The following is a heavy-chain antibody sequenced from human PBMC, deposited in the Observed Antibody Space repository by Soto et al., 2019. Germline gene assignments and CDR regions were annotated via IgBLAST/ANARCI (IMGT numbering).Heavy chain of an antibody. V-gene: IGHV4-39*02. CDR2: FYYSGSN. J-gene: IGHJ4*02. CDR3: ARRNCCPICHFIGDS. D-gene: IGHD3-3*02. CDR1: GGSIGSSNYH. Sequence: PSETLSLTCTVSGGSIGSSNYHWGWIRQPPGKGLEWIGNFYYSGSNYYNPSLRSRVTISVDTSKNHFSLKLSSVTAADTAIYYCARRNCCPICHFIGDSWGQGTLVTVSS.